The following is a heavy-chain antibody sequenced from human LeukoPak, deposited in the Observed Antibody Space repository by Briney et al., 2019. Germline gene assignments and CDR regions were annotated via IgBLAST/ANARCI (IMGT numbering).Heavy chain of an antibody. Sequence: GGSLRLSCAASGFTVSSNYMSWVRQAPGKGLEWVSVIYSDGRTYYADSVKGRFTISRDISTDTLWLQMDSLRTEDTAVYYCAKGPLRGTAAAIDYWGQGTLVTVSS. CDR3: AKGPLRGTAAAIDY. J-gene: IGHJ4*02. V-gene: IGHV3-53*05. D-gene: IGHD2-2*01. CDR1: GFTVSSNY. CDR2: IYSDGRT.